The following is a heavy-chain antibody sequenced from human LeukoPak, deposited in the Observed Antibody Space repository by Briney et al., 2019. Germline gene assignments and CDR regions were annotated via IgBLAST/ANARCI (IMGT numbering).Heavy chain of an antibody. CDR1: GFTFSTNA. J-gene: IGHJ4*02. CDR3: TKNQILDDSGSWYAF. Sequence: GGSLRLSCGASGFTFSTNAMSWVRQAPGKGLEWVSGVSDGGGRTFYAESVKGRFTVSRDNSKNTLYLRVNSLRAEDTAIYYCTKNQILDDSGSWYAFWGQGTLVTVSS. CDR2: VSDGGGRT. D-gene: IGHD6-13*01. V-gene: IGHV3-23*01.